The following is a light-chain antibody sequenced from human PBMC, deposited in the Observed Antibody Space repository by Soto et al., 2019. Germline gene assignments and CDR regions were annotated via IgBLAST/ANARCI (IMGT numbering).Light chain of an antibody. CDR3: QQYYCTPNT. CDR2: WAS. CDR1: QSVFYTSNNKNY. Sequence: DIVMTQSPDSLAVSLGERATINCKSSQSVFYTSNNKNYLAWYQQKPGQPPKLLIYWASTRESGVPDRFSGSGSGTDFNLTISSLQAEDVAVYYCQQYYCTPNTCGQGTKLEIK. J-gene: IGKJ2*01. V-gene: IGKV4-1*01.